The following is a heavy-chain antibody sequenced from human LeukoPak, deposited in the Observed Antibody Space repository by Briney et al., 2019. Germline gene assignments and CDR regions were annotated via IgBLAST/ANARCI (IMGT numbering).Heavy chain of an antibody. CDR1: GYTFTSYG. D-gene: IGHD5-12*01. CDR3: ARGGRGKRGYSGYDHNDY. Sequence: ASVKVSCKASGYTFTSYGIGWVRQAPGQGLEWMGWISAYNGNTNYAQKLQGRVTMTTDTSTSTAYMELRSLRSDDTAVYYCARGGRGKRGYSGYDHNDYWGQGTLVTVSS. CDR2: ISAYNGNT. V-gene: IGHV1-18*01. J-gene: IGHJ4*02.